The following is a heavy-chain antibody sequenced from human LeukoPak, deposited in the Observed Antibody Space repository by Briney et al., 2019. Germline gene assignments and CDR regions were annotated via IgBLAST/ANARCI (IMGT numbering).Heavy chain of an antibody. CDR2: ISSSSSCI. V-gene: IGHV3-21*01. D-gene: IGHD3-10*01. Sequence: GGSLRLSCAASGFTFSSYSMNWVRQAPGKGLEWVSSISSSSSCIYYADSVKGRFTISRDNAKNSLYLQMNSLRAEDTAVYYCARENYGSGSPALDYWGQGTLVTVSS. J-gene: IGHJ4*02. CDR3: ARENYGSGSPALDY. CDR1: GFTFSSYS.